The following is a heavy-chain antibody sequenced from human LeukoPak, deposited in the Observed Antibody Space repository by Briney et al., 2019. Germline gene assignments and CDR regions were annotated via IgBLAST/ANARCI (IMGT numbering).Heavy chain of an antibody. J-gene: IGHJ6*02. D-gene: IGHD3-10*01. Sequence: PSETLSLTCTVSGGSISSSFYYWGWIRQPPGKGLEWIGSIYHSGSTNYNPSLKSRVTISVDTSKNQFSLKLSSVTAADTAVYYCARVGALWFGELTLNKLQGSFRGTPYYYYYGMDVWGQGTTVTVSS. CDR1: GGSISSSFYY. V-gene: IGHV4-39*07. CDR3: ARVGALWFGELTLNKLQGSFRGTPYYYYYGMDV. CDR2: IYHSGST.